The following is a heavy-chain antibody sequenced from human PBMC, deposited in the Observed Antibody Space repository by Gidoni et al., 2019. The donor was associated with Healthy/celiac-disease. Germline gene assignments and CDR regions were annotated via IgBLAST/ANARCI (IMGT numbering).Heavy chain of an antibody. CDR3: AKEGYCSSTSCYTVYSGYDTYGAFDI. CDR2: ISGSGGST. Sequence: EVQLLESGGGLVQPGGSLRLSCAASGFTFSSYAMSWVRQAPGKGLEWVSAISGSGGSTYYADSVKGRFTISRDNSKNTLYLQMNSLRAEDTAVYYCAKEGYCSSTSCYTVYSGYDTYGAFDIWGQGTMVTVSS. V-gene: IGHV3-23*01. CDR1: GFTFSSYA. J-gene: IGHJ3*02. D-gene: IGHD2-2*02.